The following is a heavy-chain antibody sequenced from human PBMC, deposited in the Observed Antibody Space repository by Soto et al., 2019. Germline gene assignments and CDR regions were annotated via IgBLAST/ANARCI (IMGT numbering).Heavy chain of an antibody. CDR3: ARGRGRLGEFQTDY. CDR2: IIPILGIA. V-gene: IGHV1-69*02. J-gene: IGHJ4*02. CDR1: GGTFSSYT. Sequence: SVKVSCKASGGTFSSYTISWVRQAPGQGLEWMGRIIPILGIANYAQKFQGRVTITADKSTSTAYMELSSLRSEDTAVYYCARGRGRLGEFQTDYWGQGTLVTVSS. D-gene: IGHD3-16*01.